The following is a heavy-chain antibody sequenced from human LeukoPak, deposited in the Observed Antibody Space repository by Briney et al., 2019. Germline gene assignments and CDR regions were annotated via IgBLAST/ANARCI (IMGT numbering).Heavy chain of an antibody. Sequence: ASVKVSCKASGYTFTGYYMHWVRQAPGQGLEWMGRINPNSGGTNYAQEFQGGVTMTRDTSISTAYMELSRLRSDDTAVYYCARETMITFGGVIEPLFDYWGQGTLVTVSS. D-gene: IGHD3-16*02. CDR2: INPNSGGT. CDR1: GYTFTGYY. J-gene: IGHJ4*02. V-gene: IGHV1-2*06. CDR3: ARETMITFGGVIEPLFDY.